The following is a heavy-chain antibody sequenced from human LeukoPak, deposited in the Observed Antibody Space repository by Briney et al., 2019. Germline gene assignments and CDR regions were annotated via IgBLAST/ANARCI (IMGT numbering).Heavy chain of an antibody. D-gene: IGHD3-22*01. CDR2: IYTSGRT. V-gene: IGHV4-4*07. Sequence: PSETLSLTCTVSGGSISSYYWSWIRQPAGKGLEWIGRIYTSGRTNYNPSLKSRVTMSVDTSKNQFSLKLSSVTAADTAVYYCAREITYYYDSSGYLTFDYWGQGTLVTVSS. J-gene: IGHJ4*02. CDR3: AREITYYYDSSGYLTFDY. CDR1: GGSISSYY.